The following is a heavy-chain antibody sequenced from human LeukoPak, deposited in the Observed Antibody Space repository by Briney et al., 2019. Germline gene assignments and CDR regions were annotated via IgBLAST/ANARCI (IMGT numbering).Heavy chain of an antibody. CDR2: IYYSGST. CDR1: GGSMSFYY. Sequence: SETLSLTCTVSGGSMSFYYWSWIRQSPGKGLEFIGYIYYSGSTYYNPSLKSRVTISVDTSKNQFSLNLDPVTAADTAVYYCARREGIGQAYFDYWGQGTLVTVSS. J-gene: IGHJ4*02. CDR3: ARREGIGQAYFDY. V-gene: IGHV4-59*08.